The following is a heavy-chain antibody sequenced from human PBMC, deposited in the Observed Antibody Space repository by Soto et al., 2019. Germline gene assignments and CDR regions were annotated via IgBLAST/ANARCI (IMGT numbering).Heavy chain of an antibody. CDR3: ARLLIYYDSSGTGTFQH. Sequence: LSLTCTVSGGSISSSSYYWGWIRQPPGKGLEWIGSIYYSGSTYYNPSLKSRVTISVDTSKNQFSLKLSSVTAADTAVYYCARLLIYYDSSGTGTFQHWGQGTLVTVSS. V-gene: IGHV4-39*01. CDR2: IYYSGST. D-gene: IGHD3-22*01. CDR1: GGSISSSSYY. J-gene: IGHJ1*01.